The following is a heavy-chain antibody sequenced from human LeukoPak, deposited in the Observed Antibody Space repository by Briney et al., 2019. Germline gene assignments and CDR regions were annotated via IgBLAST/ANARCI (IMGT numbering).Heavy chain of an antibody. CDR1: GFTFSSYA. Sequence: GGSLRLSCAASGFTFSSYAMHWVRQAPGKGLEWVAVISYDGSNKYYADSVKGRFTISRDNSKNTLYLQMNSLRAEDTAVYYCARDTGGRGRLDGFDIWGQGTMVTVSS. CDR3: ARDTGGRGRLDGFDI. J-gene: IGHJ3*02. V-gene: IGHV3-30-3*01. CDR2: ISYDGSNK. D-gene: IGHD2-8*02.